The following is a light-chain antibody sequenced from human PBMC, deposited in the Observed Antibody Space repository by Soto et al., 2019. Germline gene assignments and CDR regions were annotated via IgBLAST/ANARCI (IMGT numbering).Light chain of an antibody. CDR2: GAS. V-gene: IGKV3-15*01. CDR3: HQYHYWWT. J-gene: IGKJ1*01. Sequence: EIMLTQSPATLSVSPGERVTLSCRASQSVSGHFAWYQQKPGQAPRLIISGASTRATGIPVRFSGSGSGTEFTFTISSLQSEDVAVYYCHQYHYWWTFGQGTKVEIK. CDR1: QSVSGH.